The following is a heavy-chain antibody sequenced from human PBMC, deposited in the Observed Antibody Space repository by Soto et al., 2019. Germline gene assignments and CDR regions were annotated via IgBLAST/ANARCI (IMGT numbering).Heavy chain of an antibody. CDR3: ARALAGTNGFDY. CDR1: GDSVSGNSAA. CDR2: TYYRSKWYS. V-gene: IGHV6-1*01. D-gene: IGHD2-8*01. J-gene: IGHJ4*02. Sequence: SQTLSLTCAISGDSVSGNSAAWTWIRQSPSRGLEWLGRTYYRSKWYSDFALSVRSRIIFNPDTSKNQFSLQLNSVTPEDTAVYYCARALAGTNGFDYWGQGTLLTVSS.